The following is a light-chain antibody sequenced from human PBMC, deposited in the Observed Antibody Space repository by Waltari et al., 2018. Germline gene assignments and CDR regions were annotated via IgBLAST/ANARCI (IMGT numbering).Light chain of an antibody. CDR1: SSDVGGYNF. CDR2: DVN. CDR3: SSYAGSSIPVV. V-gene: IGLV2-23*02. J-gene: IGLJ2*01. Sequence: QSALIQPASVSGSPGQSITIYCTGPSSDVGGYNFVSWYQHHPGRPPKLMIYDVNKRPSGVSHRCAGSKSGDTASLTISGLLTEDEADYYCSSYAGSSIPVVFGGGTKLTVL.